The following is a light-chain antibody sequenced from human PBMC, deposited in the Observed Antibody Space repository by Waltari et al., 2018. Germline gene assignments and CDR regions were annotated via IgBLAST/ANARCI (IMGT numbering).Light chain of an antibody. CDR2: DVS. CDR1: SSDIGGYNY. J-gene: IGLJ3*02. CDR3: CSYAGSYAWV. Sequence: QSALTQPRSVSGSPGQSVTISCTGTSSDIGGYNYVSWYQQHPGKAPKLMIYDVSARPSGVPDRFYGSKSGNTASLTISGLQAEDEADYYCCSYAGSYAWVFGGGTK. V-gene: IGLV2-11*01.